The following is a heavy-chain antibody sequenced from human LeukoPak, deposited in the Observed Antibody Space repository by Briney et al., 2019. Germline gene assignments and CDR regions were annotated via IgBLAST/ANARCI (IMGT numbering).Heavy chain of an antibody. D-gene: IGHD2-2*01. CDR1: GFTFSSYA. CDR2: ISGSGGST. J-gene: IGHJ5*02. Sequence: GGSLRLSCAASGFTFSSYAMSWVRQAPGKGLEWVSAISGSGGSTYCADSVKGRFTISRDNSKNTLYLQMNSLRAEDTAVYYCAKREKIVVVPAADFDPWGQGTLVTVSS. V-gene: IGHV3-23*01. CDR3: AKREKIVVVPAADFDP.